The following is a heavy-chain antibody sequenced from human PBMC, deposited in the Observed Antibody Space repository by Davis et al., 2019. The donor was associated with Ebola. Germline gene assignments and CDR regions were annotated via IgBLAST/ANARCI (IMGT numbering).Heavy chain of an antibody. J-gene: IGHJ4*02. D-gene: IGHD3-22*01. CDR2: INRRGRA. Sequence: PSETLSLTCAVYGSSFSAYYWSWIRQPPGKGLEWIGEINRRGRAYYNPSLKSRVTISVDTSKSQFSLKLSSVTAADTAVYYCARDQGYYYDSSGYSAMYYFDYWGQGTLVTVSS. V-gene: IGHV4-34*01. CDR1: GSSFSAYY. CDR3: ARDQGYYYDSSGYSAMYYFDY.